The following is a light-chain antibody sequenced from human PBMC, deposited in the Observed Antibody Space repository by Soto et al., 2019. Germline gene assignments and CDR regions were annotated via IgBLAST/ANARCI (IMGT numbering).Light chain of an antibody. J-gene: IGLJ2*01. CDR3: CSYAGTYTPL. CDR2: DVN. V-gene: IGLV2-11*01. CDR1: SSDVGGYNY. Sequence: QSALTQPRSVSGSPGQSVTISCTGTSSDVGGYNYVSWYQQHPGKAPKLMIYDVNKRPSGVPDRFSGSKSGNTASLTISGLQAADEADYYCCSYAGTYTPLFGGGTKLTVL.